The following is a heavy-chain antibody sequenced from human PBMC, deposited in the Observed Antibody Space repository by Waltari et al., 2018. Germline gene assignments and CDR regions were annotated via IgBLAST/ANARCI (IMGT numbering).Heavy chain of an antibody. D-gene: IGHD1-7*01. CDR1: GSSISIGFN. Sequence: QVQLQESGPGLVKPSETLSLTCVVSGSSISIGFNWGWIRQPPGRGLEWIGLINHSGSTFYNPSLKSRVTISVDTSKNQFSLQLNSVTAADTAIYYCARAISATRGASDCWGQGTLVTVSS. CDR3: ARAISATRGASDC. CDR2: INHSGST. V-gene: IGHV4-38-2*01. J-gene: IGHJ4*02.